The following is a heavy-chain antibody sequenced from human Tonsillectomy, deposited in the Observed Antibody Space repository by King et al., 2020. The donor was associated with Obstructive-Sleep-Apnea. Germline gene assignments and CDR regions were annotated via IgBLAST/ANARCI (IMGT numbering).Heavy chain of an antibody. CDR3: ARALTTVAWFDP. CDR1: GFSISSGFY. Sequence: VQLQESGPGLVKPSETLSLTCSVSGFSISSGFYWGWVRQPPGKGLEWISNIYHSGTNYYNPSLKSRVTISVDTSKNHISLTMTSMTAADTAVYYCARALTTVAWFDPWGQGSLVIVSS. V-gene: IGHV4-38-2*02. D-gene: IGHD4-11*01. J-gene: IGHJ5*02. CDR2: IYHSGTN.